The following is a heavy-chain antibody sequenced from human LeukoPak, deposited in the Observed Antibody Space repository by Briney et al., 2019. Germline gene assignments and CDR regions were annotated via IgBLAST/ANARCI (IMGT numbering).Heavy chain of an antibody. CDR3: ARYCSSTSLNWFDP. CDR1: GYTFTSYD. D-gene: IGHD2-2*01. Sequence: ASVKVSCKASGYTFTSYDINWVRRATGQGLEWMGWMNPNSGNTGYAQKFQGRVTMTRNTSLSTAYMELSSLRSEDTAVYYCARYCSSTSLNWFDPWGQGTLVTVSS. CDR2: MNPNSGNT. V-gene: IGHV1-8*01. J-gene: IGHJ5*02.